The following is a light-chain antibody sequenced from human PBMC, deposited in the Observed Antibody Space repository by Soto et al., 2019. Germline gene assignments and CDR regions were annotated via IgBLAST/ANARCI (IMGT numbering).Light chain of an antibody. J-gene: IGLJ7*01. V-gene: IGLV1-44*01. CDR3: ATWDDDINAAV. Sequence: QSALTQPPSLSGTPGQRVTISCSGSSSNIAGNTVHWYQHLPGTAPKLLIYINDQRPSGVPGRFSASTSGTSASLAISGLQSDDEADYYCATWDDDINAAVFGGGTQLTVL. CDR1: SSNIAGNT. CDR2: IND.